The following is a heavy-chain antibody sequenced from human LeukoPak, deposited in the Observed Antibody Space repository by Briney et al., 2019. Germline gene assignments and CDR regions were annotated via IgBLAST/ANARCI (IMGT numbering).Heavy chain of an antibody. CDR3: ARVHRAYYGGNSAGIDY. J-gene: IGHJ4*02. V-gene: IGHV4-34*01. CDR2: INLGGST. CDR1: GGSSNVYY. Sequence: SETLSLTCAVYGGSSNVYYWSWIRQSPWKGLEYIAEINLGGSTNFNPSLKSRVTISVDTSKNHFSLKLSSVTAADTAVYYCARVHRAYYGGNSAGIDYWGQGTLVTVSS. D-gene: IGHD4-23*01.